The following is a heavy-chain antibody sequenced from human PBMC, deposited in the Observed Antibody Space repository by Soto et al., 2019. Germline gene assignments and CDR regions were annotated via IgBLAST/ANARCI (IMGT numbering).Heavy chain of an antibody. Sequence: EVQLVESGGGLVQSGGSLRLSCAASGFTFSSYWMSWVRQGPGKGPEWVANIKQDGSEKYYVDSVKGRFTISRDNAKNSLYLQMTSLRAEDTAGYHCAKSLSAIPGDSWGQGTLVTVSS. V-gene: IGHV3-7*05. CDR2: IKQDGSEK. D-gene: IGHD2-2*01. J-gene: IGHJ4*02. CDR1: GFTFSSYW. CDR3: AKSLSAIPGDS.